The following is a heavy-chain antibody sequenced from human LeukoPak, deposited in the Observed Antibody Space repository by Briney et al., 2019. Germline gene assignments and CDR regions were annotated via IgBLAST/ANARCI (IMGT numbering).Heavy chain of an antibody. D-gene: IGHD3-10*01. V-gene: IGHV4-31*03. CDR1: GGSISSGGYY. Sequence: NPSQTLSLTCTVSGGSISSGGYYWSWIRQHPGKGLEWIGYIYYSGSTNYNPSLKSRVTISVDTSKNQFSLKLSSVTAADTAVYYCARQTLTMVRGVIITAYFDYWGQGTLVTVSS. J-gene: IGHJ4*02. CDR3: ARQTLTMVRGVIITAYFDY. CDR2: IYYSGST.